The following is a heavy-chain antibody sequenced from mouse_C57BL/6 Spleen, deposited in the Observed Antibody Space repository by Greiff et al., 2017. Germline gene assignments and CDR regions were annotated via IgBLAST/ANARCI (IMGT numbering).Heavy chain of an antibody. V-gene: IGHV5-16*01. Sequence: EVKLEEPEGGLVQPGSSMKLSCTASGFTFSDYYMAWVRQVPEKGLEWVANINYDGSSTYYLHSLKSRFIISRDNAKNILYLQMSSLKSEDTATYYCAREGITTAYFDYWGQGTTLTVSA. CDR1: GFTFSDYY. CDR2: INYDGSST. J-gene: IGHJ2*01. CDR3: AREGITTAYFDY. D-gene: IGHD1-1*01.